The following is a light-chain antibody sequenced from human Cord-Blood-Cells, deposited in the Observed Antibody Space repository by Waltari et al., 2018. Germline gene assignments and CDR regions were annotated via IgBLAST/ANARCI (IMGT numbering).Light chain of an antibody. CDR2: EGS. Sequence: QSALTQPASVSGSPGQSITISCTGTSSDVGSYNLVSWYQQHPGKAPKPMVYEGSKRPLGVSYPFLWLKVCKPALPTIPWLQAEDEADYYCCSYAGSSTWVFGGGTKLTVL. CDR3: CSYAGSSTWV. V-gene: IGLV2-23*01. J-gene: IGLJ3*02. CDR1: SSDVGSYNL.